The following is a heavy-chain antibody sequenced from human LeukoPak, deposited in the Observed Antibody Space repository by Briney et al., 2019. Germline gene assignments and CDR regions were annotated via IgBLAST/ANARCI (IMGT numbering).Heavy chain of an antibody. D-gene: IGHD3-10*01. Sequence: SETLSLTCAVYGGSFNGYYWSWIRQPPGKGLEWIGEINHSGSTNYNPSLKSRVTMSVDTSKNQFSLKLSSVTAADTAVYYCARHPQVVRGWFDPWGQGTLVTVSS. CDR1: GGSFNGYY. CDR2: INHSGST. CDR3: ARHPQVVRGWFDP. V-gene: IGHV4-34*01. J-gene: IGHJ5*02.